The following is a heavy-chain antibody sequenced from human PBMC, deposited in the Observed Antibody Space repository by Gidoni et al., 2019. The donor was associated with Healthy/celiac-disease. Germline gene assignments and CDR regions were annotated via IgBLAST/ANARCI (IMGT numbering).Heavy chain of an antibody. D-gene: IGHD5-18*01. V-gene: IGHV1-46*03. J-gene: IGHJ6*03. CDR2: INPSGGST. CDR3: ARGNTDTAMVYYYYMDV. CDR1: GYTFTSYY. Sequence: QVQLVQSGAEVKKPGASVKVSCRASGYTFTSYYMHWVRQAPGQGLEWMGIINPSGGSTSYAQKCQGRVTMTRDTSPSTVYMELSSLRSEDTAVYYCARGNTDTAMVYYYYMDVWGKGTTVTVSS.